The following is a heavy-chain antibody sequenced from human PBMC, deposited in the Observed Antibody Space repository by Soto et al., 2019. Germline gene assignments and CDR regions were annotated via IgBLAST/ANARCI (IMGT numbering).Heavy chain of an antibody. V-gene: IGHV3-48*02. CDR1: GFTFSSYS. J-gene: IGHJ4*02. CDR3: ARGNGPIAAAGFSYFDY. CDR2: ISSSSSTI. Sequence: GGSLRLSCAASGFTFSSYSMNWVRQAPGKGLEWVSYISSSSSTIYYADSVKGRFTISRDNAKNSLYLQMNSLRDEETAVYYCARGNGPIAAAGFSYFDYWGQGTLVTVSS. D-gene: IGHD6-13*01.